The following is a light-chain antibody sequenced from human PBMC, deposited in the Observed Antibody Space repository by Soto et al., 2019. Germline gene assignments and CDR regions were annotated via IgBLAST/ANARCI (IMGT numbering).Light chain of an antibody. Sequence: QSALTQPPSASGSPGQSVTISCTGTSSDVGGYNYVSWYQQHPGKAPKLMIYEVSNRPSGVSDRFSGSKSGNTASLIISGLQAEDEADYYCSSQTGSATMVFGGGTKLTVL. CDR3: SSQTGSATMV. CDR2: EVS. CDR1: SSDVGGYNY. J-gene: IGLJ2*01. V-gene: IGLV2-14*01.